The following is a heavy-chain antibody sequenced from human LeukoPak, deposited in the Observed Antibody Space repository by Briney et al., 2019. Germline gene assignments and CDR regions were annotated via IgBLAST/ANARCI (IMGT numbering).Heavy chain of an antibody. CDR1: GGSISSGGYS. V-gene: IGHV4-30-2*01. D-gene: IGHD5-12*01. CDR3: ARVSGGSENYGMDV. Sequence: SQTLSLTCAVSGGSISSGGYSWSWIRQPPGKGLEWIGYIYHSGSTYYNPSLKSRVTISVDRSKNRFSLKLSSVTAADTAVYYCARVSGGSENYGMDVWGQGTTVTVSS. J-gene: IGHJ6*02. CDR2: IYHSGST.